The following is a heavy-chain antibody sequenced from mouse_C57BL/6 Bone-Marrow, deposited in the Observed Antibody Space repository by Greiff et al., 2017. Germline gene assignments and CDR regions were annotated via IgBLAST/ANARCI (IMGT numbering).Heavy chain of an antibody. CDR3: ARYRTSRYFDY. CDR1: GYSITSDY. V-gene: IGHV3-8*01. J-gene: IGHJ2*01. Sequence: EVHLVESGPGLAKPSQTLSLTCSVTGYSITSDYWNWVRKFPGNKLEYMGYISYSGSTYYNPPLKSRISITQDTSKNQYYLQLNSVTTEDTATYYCARYRTSRYFDYWGQGTTLTVSS. CDR2: ISYSGST.